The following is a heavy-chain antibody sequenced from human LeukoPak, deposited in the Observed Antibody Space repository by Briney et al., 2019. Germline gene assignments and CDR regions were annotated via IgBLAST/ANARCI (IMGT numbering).Heavy chain of an antibody. CDR1: GFAFSSYE. J-gene: IGHJ6*03. V-gene: IGHV3-48*03. Sequence: GGSLRLSCAASGFAFSSYEMNWVRQAPGKGLEWVSYISSSGSTIYYADSVKGRFTISRDNAKNSLYLQMNSLRAEDTAVYYCATNYGDYGYYYYYMDVWGKGTTVTVSS. CDR2: ISSSGSTI. CDR3: ATNYGDYGYYYYYMDV. D-gene: IGHD4-17*01.